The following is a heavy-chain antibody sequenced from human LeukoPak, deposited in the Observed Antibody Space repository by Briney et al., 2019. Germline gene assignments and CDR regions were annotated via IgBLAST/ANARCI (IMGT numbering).Heavy chain of an antibody. V-gene: IGHV4-59*01. CDR1: GDSLNQYY. Sequence: SETLSLTCTVSGDSLNQYYWSWIRQPPGKGLEWIGYVYYSGSTKYNPSLKSRVIISVDTSKNQFSLKLRSVTAADTAAYYCARVHYFGSGLSSYFDYWGQGTLVTVSS. D-gene: IGHD3-10*01. CDR3: ARVHYFGSGLSSYFDY. J-gene: IGHJ4*02. CDR2: VYYSGST.